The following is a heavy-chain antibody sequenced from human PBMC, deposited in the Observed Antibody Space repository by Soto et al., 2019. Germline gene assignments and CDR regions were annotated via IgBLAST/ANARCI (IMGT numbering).Heavy chain of an antibody. V-gene: IGHV4-61*01. J-gene: IGHJ6*02. D-gene: IGHD2-2*01. CDR3: ARDRGSIVVVPAATDV. CDR1: GGSVSSGSYY. CDR2: IYNSGST. Sequence: PSETLSLTCTVSGGSVSSGSYYLSWIRQPPGKGLEWVGYIYNSGSTKYNPSLKSRVTISLDTSKNQFSLKLSSVTAADTAVYYCARDRGSIVVVPAATDVWSQGTTVTVSS.